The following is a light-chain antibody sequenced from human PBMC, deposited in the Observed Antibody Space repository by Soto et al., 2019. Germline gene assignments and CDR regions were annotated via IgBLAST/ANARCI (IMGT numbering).Light chain of an antibody. J-gene: IGKJ4*01. CDR3: KQYYTTIN. CDR2: WAS. Sequence: DIVMTQSPDSLAVSLGERATINCKSSQSVLYNSDNKNYLAWYQQKPGQPPKLLIYWASTRDSGVPDRFSGSGSGADFTHTISNLQADDVAVYYCKQYYTTINFGGGTKVEIK. V-gene: IGKV4-1*01. CDR1: QSVLYNSDNKNY.